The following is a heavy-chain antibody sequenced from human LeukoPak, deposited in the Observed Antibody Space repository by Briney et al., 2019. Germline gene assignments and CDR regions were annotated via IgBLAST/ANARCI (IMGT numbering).Heavy chain of an antibody. V-gene: IGHV4-34*01. D-gene: IGHD6-13*01. Sequence: PSETLSLTCTVSGGSISSYYWSWIRQPPGKGLEWSGEINHSGSTNYNPSLKSRVTISVDTSKNQFSLKLSSVTAADTAVYYCARPSIAAAGITAFDIWGQGTMVTVSS. CDR1: GGSISSYY. J-gene: IGHJ3*02. CDR3: ARPSIAAAGITAFDI. CDR2: INHSGST.